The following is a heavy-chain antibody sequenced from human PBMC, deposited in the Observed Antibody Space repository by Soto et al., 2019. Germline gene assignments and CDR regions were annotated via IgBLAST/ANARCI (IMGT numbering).Heavy chain of an antibody. CDR2: ISLSGSTI. J-gene: IGHJ4*02. V-gene: IGHV3-48*03. D-gene: IGHD3-3*02. CDR3: ARESFSASPNFFDY. CDR1: GFAFSNYE. Sequence: TGGSLRLSCAASGFAFSNYEMNWVRQAPGKGLEWVSYISLSGSTIYYADSVEGRFTISRDDAKNSLYLQMDSLRADDTAVYYCARESFSASPNFFDYWGQGTLVTVSS.